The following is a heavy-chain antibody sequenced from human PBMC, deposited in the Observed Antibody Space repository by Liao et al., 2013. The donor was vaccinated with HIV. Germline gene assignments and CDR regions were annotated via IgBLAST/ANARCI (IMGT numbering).Heavy chain of an antibody. Sequence: QLQLQESGPGLVKPSETLSLTCDVFGGSISGSSYYWSWIRQPAGKGLEWIGHIYTSGTADYNASLKSRVTMSLDTSKNQFSLRLSSVTAADTAMYYCARGETYGSSGYYYVDYFDYWGQGTLVTVSS. V-gene: IGHV4-61*02. CDR1: GGSISGSSYY. J-gene: IGHJ4*02. CDR3: ARGETYGSSGYYYVDYFDY. CDR2: IYTSGTA. D-gene: IGHD3-22*01.